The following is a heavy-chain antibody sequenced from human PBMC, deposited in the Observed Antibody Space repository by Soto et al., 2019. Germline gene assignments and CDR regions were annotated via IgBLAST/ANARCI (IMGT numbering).Heavy chain of an antibody. D-gene: IGHD4-17*01. CDR3: AKATPGTATVTSRDAFDI. J-gene: IGHJ3*02. Sequence: EVHLLESGGGLVQPGGSLRLSCAASGFTFSSYAMSWVRQAPGKGLEWVSALSSSGGTTYSADSVRGRFTISRDNSKNTLYLQMNSLRAEDTAVYHCAKATPGTATVTSRDAFDIWGQGTMVTVSS. CDR2: LSSSGGTT. CDR1: GFTFSSYA. V-gene: IGHV3-23*01.